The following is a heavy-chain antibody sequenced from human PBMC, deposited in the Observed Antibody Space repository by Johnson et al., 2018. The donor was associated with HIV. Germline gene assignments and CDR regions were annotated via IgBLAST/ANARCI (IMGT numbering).Heavy chain of an antibody. J-gene: IGHJ3*02. Sequence: QMLLVESGGGVVQPGKSLRLSCAASGFRFSNYDMDWVRQGPGKGLEWVASISYDGSNKYYADSVKGRFTISRDNSKNTLYLQMNSLRAEDTAVYYCAKDRRQSSWELLDDAFDIWGQGTTVTVSS. CDR3: AKDRRQSSWELLDDAFDI. CDR2: ISYDGSNK. D-gene: IGHD1-26*01. V-gene: IGHV3-30*18. CDR1: GFRFSNYD.